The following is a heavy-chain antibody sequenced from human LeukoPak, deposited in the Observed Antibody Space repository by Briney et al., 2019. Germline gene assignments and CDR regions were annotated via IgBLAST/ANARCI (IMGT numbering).Heavy chain of an antibody. CDR3: AREAVAVYFDY. J-gene: IGHJ4*02. V-gene: IGHV4-4*07. CDR2: VYSSGST. Sequence: PSETLSLTCTVSGASISNYYWSWFRQPAGKGPEWIGRVYSSGSTNYNPSLKSRVTLSVDTSKNQFSLNLNSVTAADTAVYYCAREAVAVYFDYWGQGTLVTVSS. D-gene: IGHD6-19*01. CDR1: GASISNYY.